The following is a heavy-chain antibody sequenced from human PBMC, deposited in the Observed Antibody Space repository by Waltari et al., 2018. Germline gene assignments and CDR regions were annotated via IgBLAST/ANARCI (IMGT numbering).Heavy chain of an antibody. J-gene: IGHJ3*02. CDR3: ARDPPQLADAFDI. V-gene: IGHV4-61*02. D-gene: IGHD3-10*01. CDR2: IYTSANT. CDR1: GGSISSGSYY. Sequence: QVQLQESGPGLVKPSETLSLTCSVSGGSISSGSYYWTWIRQPAGKGLEWIGRIYTSANTNYNPSLRTRLTISVDTSNNQFSLKLSSVTAADTAVYYCARDPPQLADAFDIWGQGTMVTVSS.